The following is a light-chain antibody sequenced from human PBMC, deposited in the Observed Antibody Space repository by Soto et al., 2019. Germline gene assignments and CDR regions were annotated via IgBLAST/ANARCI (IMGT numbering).Light chain of an antibody. CDR3: SSYTSSSTYV. V-gene: IGLV2-14*01. J-gene: IGLJ1*01. CDR2: DVS. CDR1: SSDVGGYNY. Sequence: QSVLTQPASVSGSPGQSITISCTGTSSDVGGYNYVSWYQQRPGKAPNLMIYDVSNRPSGVSNRFSGSTSGNTASLTISGLQAEDAADYYCSSYTSSSTYVFGTGTKLTVL.